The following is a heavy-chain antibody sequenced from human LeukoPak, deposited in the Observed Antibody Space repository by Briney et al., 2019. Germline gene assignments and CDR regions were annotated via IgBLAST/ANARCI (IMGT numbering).Heavy chain of an antibody. J-gene: IGHJ4*02. CDR2: ISYDGSNK. V-gene: IGHV3-30*18. D-gene: IGHD1-7*01. Sequence: PGGSLTLSCAASGFTFSSYGMHWVRQAPGKGLEWVAVISYDGSNKYYADSVTGRFTISRDNSKNTLYLQMNSLRAEDTAVYYCAKDRLELRQYYFDYWGRGTLDPVSS. CDR3: AKDRLELRQYYFDY. CDR1: GFTFSSYG.